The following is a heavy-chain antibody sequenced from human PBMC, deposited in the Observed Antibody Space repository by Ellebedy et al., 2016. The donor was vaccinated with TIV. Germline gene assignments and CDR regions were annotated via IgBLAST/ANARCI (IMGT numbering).Heavy chain of an antibody. CDR2: INLDGSEG. CDR3: VRNGGSLDY. J-gene: IGHJ4*02. Sequence: GGSLRLSXAASGFTFSNPCMSWVRQAPGKGLEWVANINLDGSEGKYVDSVKGRFTISRDNAQNSLFLQMNSLRAEDTAVYYCVRNGGSLDYWGQGSLVTVSS. D-gene: IGHD1-26*01. CDR1: GFTFSNPC. V-gene: IGHV3-7*01.